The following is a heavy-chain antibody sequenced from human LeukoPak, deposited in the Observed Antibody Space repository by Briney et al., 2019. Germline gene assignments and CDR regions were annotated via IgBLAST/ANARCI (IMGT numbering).Heavy chain of an antibody. J-gene: IGHJ4*02. Sequence: ASVNVSCKASGYIYTSYGINWVRQAPGQGLEWMGWISAYNGNTKYAHKLQGRVTMTTDTSTSTAHMELRSLRTDDTAVYYCTRGPEWFGVKVDYWGQGTVVSVSS. CDR1: GYIYTSYG. CDR3: TRGPEWFGVKVDY. CDR2: ISAYNGNT. D-gene: IGHD3-10*01. V-gene: IGHV1-18*01.